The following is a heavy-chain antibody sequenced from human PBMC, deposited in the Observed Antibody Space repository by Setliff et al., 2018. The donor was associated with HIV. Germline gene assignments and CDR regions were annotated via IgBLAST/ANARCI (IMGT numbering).Heavy chain of an antibody. J-gene: IGHJ4*02. V-gene: IGHV3-7*05. D-gene: IGHD4-17*01. CDR1: GFLFHTYL. CDR2: IKEDGSEQ. Sequence: LRLSCAASGFLFHTYLMSGVRQAPGKGLEWVANIKEDGSEQYDMDSVKGRFTVSRDDAENSLYLQMSSLGPEDMGLYYCAKGRDGDLNHFDYWGQGTRVTVSS. CDR3: AKGRDGDLNHFDY.